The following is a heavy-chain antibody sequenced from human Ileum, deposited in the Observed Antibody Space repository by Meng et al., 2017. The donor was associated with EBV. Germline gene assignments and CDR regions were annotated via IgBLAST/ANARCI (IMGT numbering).Heavy chain of an antibody. D-gene: IGHD3-10*01. CDR2: IYYSGST. CDR3: AREGTMVRGVYARTFDP. V-gene: IGHV4-30-4*01. J-gene: IGHJ5*02. Sequence: QVQLQESGPGLVKPSQTLSLTCAVSGGSSSSGGYYWSWIRQPPGKGLEWIGYIYYSGSTYYNPSLKSRVTISVDTSKNQFSLKLSSVTAADTAVYYCAREGTMVRGVYARTFDPWGQGTLVTVSS. CDR1: GGSSSSGGYY.